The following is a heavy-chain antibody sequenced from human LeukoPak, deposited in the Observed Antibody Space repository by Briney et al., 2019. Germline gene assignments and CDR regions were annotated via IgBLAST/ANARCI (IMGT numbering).Heavy chain of an antibody. J-gene: IGHJ3*02. Sequence: GESLKISCQASGYSFTRNWIGWVRQVPGKGLEWVAIIDPGDTDTTKYSPSFEGHVTISVDTSGNTAYLHWSSLRASDTALYYCARHRGWNDNDAFDIWGQGTMVTVSS. V-gene: IGHV5-51*01. CDR1: GYSFTRNW. CDR2: IDPGDTDT. D-gene: IGHD1-1*01. CDR3: ARHRGWNDNDAFDI.